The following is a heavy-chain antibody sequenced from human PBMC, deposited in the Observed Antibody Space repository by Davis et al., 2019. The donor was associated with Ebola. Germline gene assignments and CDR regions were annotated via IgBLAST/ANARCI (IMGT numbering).Heavy chain of an antibody. CDR2: INAGNGNT. V-gene: IGHV1-3*01. CDR3: ARDSSGWYYFDY. Sequence: AASVKVSCKASGYTFTGYGISWVRQAPGQRLEWMGWINAGNGNTKYSQKFQGRVTITRDTSASTAYMELSSLGSEDTAVYYCARDSSGWYYFDYWGQGTLVTVSS. CDR1: GYTFTGYG. J-gene: IGHJ4*02. D-gene: IGHD6-19*01.